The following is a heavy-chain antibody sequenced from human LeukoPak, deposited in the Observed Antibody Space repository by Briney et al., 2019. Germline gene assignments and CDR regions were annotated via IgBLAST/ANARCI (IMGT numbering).Heavy chain of an antibody. V-gene: IGHV4-30-2*01. J-gene: IGHJ4*02. D-gene: IGHD2-2*01. Sequence: SQTLSLTCTVTGGSISSGGYYWSWIRQPPGKGLEWIGYIYHSGCTYYNLSLKCRIPISLDRSKNQFSLQLAYVTAEDRAQYYGAREVYCSSTSGRFDYWGQGTLVTVSS. CDR1: GGSISSGGYY. CDR3: AREVYCSSTSGRFDY. CDR2: IYHSGCT.